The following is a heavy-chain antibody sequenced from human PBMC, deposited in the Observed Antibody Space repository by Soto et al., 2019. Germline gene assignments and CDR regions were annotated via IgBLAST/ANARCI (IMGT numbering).Heavy chain of an antibody. J-gene: IGHJ6*02. V-gene: IGHV1-69*13. CDR1: GGTFSSYA. D-gene: IGHD6-13*01. Sequence: SVKVSCKASGGTFSSYAISWVRHAPGQGLEWMGGIIPIFGTPNYAQKFQGRVTITADESTSTAYMELSSLRSEDTAVYYCSGIAAPLYYYGMDVWGQGTTVTVSS. CDR2: IIPIFGTP. CDR3: SGIAAPLYYYGMDV.